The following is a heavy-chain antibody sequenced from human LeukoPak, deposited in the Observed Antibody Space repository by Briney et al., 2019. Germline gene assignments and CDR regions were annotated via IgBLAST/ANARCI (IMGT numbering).Heavy chain of an antibody. CDR2: ISGSGTST. V-gene: IGHV3-23*01. D-gene: IGHD2-8*02. CDR3: AKAPIPVGSTFYFDY. CDR1: RFSFTNYA. Sequence: GGSLRLSCAASRFSFTNYAMAWVRQAPGKGLEWVSGISGSGTSTYYIDSVKGRLTVSRDNSKNTLYLQMNSLRAEDTAVYYCAKAPIPVGSTFYFDYWGQGTLVTVSS. J-gene: IGHJ4*02.